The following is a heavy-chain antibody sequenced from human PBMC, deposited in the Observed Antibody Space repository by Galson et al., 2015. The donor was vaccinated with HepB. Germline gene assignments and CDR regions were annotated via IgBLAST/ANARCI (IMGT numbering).Heavy chain of an antibody. CDR2: IIPIFGTA. CDR3: ARVVYCSSTSCYGMDV. J-gene: IGHJ6*02. V-gene: IGHV1-69*13. CDR1: GGTFSSYA. D-gene: IGHD2-2*01. Sequence: SVKVSCKASGGTFSSYAISWVRQAPGQGLEWMGGIIPIFGTANYAQKFQGRVTITADDSTSTAYMELSSPRSEDTAVYYCARVVYCSSTSCYGMDVWGQGTTVTVSS.